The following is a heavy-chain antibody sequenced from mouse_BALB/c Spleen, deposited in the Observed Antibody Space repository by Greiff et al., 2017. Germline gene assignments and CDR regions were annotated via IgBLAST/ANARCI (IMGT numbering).Heavy chain of an antibody. V-gene: IGHV1-69*02. CDR3: TRYYYGNYVDAMDY. CDR1: GYTFTSYW. Sequence: VQLQQPGAELVRPGASVKLSCKASGYTFTSYWINWVKQRPGQGLEWIGNIYPSDSYTNYNQKFKDKATLTVDKSSSTAYMQLSSPTSEDSAVYYCTRYYYGNYVDAMDYWAQGTSVTVSS. J-gene: IGHJ4*01. CDR2: IYPSDSYT. D-gene: IGHD2-1*01.